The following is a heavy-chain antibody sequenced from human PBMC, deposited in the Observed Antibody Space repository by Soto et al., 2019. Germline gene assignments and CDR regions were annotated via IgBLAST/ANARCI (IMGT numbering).Heavy chain of an antibody. CDR3: ARYIPGVRSYGMDV. V-gene: IGHV3-23*01. CDR2: SGESGTPT. J-gene: IGHJ6*02. D-gene: IGHD2-2*01. Sequence: EVQLLESGGGLVQPGGSLRISCAASGFTFSSYAMKWVRQAPGKGLEWVSMSGESGTPTYYADSVKGRFTFSRDNSGNTLLLEMYSLRACDTAVYYCARYIPGVRSYGMDVGGQGTTVTVSS. CDR1: GFTFSSYA.